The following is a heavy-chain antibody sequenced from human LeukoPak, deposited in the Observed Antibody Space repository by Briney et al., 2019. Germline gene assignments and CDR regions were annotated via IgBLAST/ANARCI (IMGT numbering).Heavy chain of an antibody. CDR3: ARVDGYMFFHS. J-gene: IGHJ4*02. CDR2: YVGGAT. V-gene: IGHV3-53*01. Sequence: YVGGATYYADSVKGRFTISRDNSENTLYLQMKSLRAEDTAVYNCARVDGYMFFHSWGQGTLVTVSS. D-gene: IGHD5-24*01.